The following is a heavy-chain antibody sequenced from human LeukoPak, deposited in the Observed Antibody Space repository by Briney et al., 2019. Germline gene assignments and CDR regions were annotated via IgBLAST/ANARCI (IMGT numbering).Heavy chain of an antibody. CDR3: AREDCSSTSCYYYYYYYMDV. CDR1: GGSISSYY. J-gene: IGHJ6*03. V-gene: IGHV4-59*12. Sequence: SETLSLTCTVSGGSISSYYWSWIRQPPGKGLEWIGYISYSGSTNSNPSLKSRVTISVDTSKNQFSLKLSSVTAADTAVYYCAREDCSSTSCYYYYYYYMDVWGKGTTVTVSS. D-gene: IGHD2-2*01. CDR2: ISYSGST.